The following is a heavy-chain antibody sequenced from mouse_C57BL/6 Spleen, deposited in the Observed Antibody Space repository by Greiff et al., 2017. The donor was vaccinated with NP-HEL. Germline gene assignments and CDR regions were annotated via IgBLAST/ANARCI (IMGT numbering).Heavy chain of an antibody. CDR3: ARDYGSSHYFDY. CDR1: GYTFTSYW. CDR2: IDPSDSYT. J-gene: IGHJ2*01. V-gene: IGHV1-50*01. D-gene: IGHD1-1*01. Sequence: VQLQQPGAELVKPGASVKLSCKASGYTFTSYWMQWVKQRPGQGLEWIGEIDPSDSYTNYNQKFKGKATLTVDTSSSTAYMQLSSLTSEDSAVYYCARDYGSSHYFDYWGQGTTLTVSS.